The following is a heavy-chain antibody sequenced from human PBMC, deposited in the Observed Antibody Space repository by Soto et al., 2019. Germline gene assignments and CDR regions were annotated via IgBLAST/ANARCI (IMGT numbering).Heavy chain of an antibody. CDR3: AKNSGWFNT. Sequence: GGSLRLSCAASGFPFSSTDMTWVRQAPGKGLEWVSTIDGSGGTTYYADSVKGRFTISRDNSINTAFLQMNSLRADDTALYFCAKNSGWFNTWGQGALVTVSS. D-gene: IGHD3-10*01. CDR2: IDGSGGTT. CDR1: GFPFSSTD. J-gene: IGHJ5*02. V-gene: IGHV3-23*01.